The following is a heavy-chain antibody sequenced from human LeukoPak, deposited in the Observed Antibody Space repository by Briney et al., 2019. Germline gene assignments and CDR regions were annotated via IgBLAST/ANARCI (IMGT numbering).Heavy chain of an antibody. CDR3: TTTDYGGNSDDAFDI. CDR2: IKSKTDGGTT. V-gene: IGHV3-15*01. Sequence: PGGSLRLSCAASGFTFSNAWMSWVRQAPGKGLEWVGRIKSKTDGGTTDYAAPVKGRFTISRDDSKNTLYLQMNSLKTEDTAVYYCTTTDYGGNSDDAFDIWGQGTMVTVSS. D-gene: IGHD4-23*01. CDR1: GFTFSNAW. J-gene: IGHJ3*02.